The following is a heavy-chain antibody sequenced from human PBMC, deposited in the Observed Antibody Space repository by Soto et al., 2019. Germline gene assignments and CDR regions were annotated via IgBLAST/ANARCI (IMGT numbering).Heavy chain of an antibody. Sequence: QVQLVESGGGLVKPGGSLRLSCAASGFTFSDYYMSWIRQAPGKGLEWVSYISSSGSTIYYADSVKGRFTISRDNAKNSLYLQMNNLRAEDTAVYYCARDRRIYPGEDYGDFLGPPDYWGQGTLVTVSS. CDR3: ARDRRIYPGEDYGDFLGPPDY. CDR2: ISSSGSTI. V-gene: IGHV3-11*01. CDR1: GFTFSDYY. J-gene: IGHJ4*02. D-gene: IGHD4-17*01.